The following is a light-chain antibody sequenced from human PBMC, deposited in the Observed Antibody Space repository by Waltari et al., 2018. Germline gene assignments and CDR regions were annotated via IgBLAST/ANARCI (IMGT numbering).Light chain of an antibody. V-gene: IGKV1-5*03. CDR1: QTVETW. CDR3: LQDSFYPHT. J-gene: IGKJ2*01. CDR2: KAS. Sequence: DIQMTQSPSTLSASPGDSVTITCRASQTVETWLAWYQQKPGRPPKFLIHKASTLETGVPSRFSGSGSGTEFSLTISSLQPEDIATYYCLQDSFYPHTFGQGTKVEIK.